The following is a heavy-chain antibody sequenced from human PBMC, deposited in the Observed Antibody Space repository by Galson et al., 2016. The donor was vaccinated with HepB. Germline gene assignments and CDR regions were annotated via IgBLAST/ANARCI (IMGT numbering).Heavy chain of an antibody. CDR2: IYWDDDK. CDR1: GFSLGTSGVG. J-gene: IGHJ5*02. V-gene: IGHV2-5*02. Sequence: PALVKPTQTLTLTCTFSGFSLGTSGVGVGWIRQPPGKALEWLALIYWDDDKRYSPSLKNRLTITKDASKNQVVLTMTNMDPVDTATYYCAHRPRLVVVAADTWFAPWGQGTLVTVSS. CDR3: AHRPRLVVVAADTWFAP. D-gene: IGHD2-15*01.